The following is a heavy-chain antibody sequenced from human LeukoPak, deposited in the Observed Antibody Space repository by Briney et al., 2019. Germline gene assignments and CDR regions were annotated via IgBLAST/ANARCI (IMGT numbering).Heavy chain of an antibody. CDR3: ARMGDYRYYDFWSGSPPYYYYGMDV. D-gene: IGHD3-3*01. CDR1: GGSFSGYY. Sequence: PSETLSLTCAVYGGSFSGYYWSWIRQPPGKGLEWIGEINHSGSTNYNPSLKSRVTRSVDTSKNQFSLKLSSVTAADTAVYYCARMGDYRYYDFWSGSPPYYYYGMDVWGQGTTVTVSS. CDR2: INHSGST. V-gene: IGHV4-34*01. J-gene: IGHJ6*02.